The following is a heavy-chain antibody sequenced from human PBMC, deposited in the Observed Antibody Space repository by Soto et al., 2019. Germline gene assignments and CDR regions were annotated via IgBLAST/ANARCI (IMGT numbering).Heavy chain of an antibody. V-gene: IGHV4-30-2*01. CDR1: GVSISSGGYS. CDR3: ARTAGATDQYYFEY. J-gene: IGHJ4*02. D-gene: IGHD1-26*01. CDR2: IYHSGST. Sequence: SETLSLTCAFSGVSISSGGYSCSWIRQPPGKGLEWIGYIYHSGSTYYNPSLKSRVTISVDRSKNQFSLKLSSVTAADTAVYYCARTAGATDQYYFEYWGQGTLVSVSS.